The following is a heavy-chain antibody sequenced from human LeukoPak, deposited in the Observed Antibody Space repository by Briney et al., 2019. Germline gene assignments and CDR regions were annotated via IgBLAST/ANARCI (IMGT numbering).Heavy chain of an antibody. V-gene: IGHV3-7*05. D-gene: IGHD6-6*01. Sequence: SGGSLRLSCAASGFTFSSFWMSWVRQAPGKGLEWVANIKQGGSEKVYVNSVKGRFTISRDNAENSLFLQMDTLRADDTAVYYCARDPYSSTWSYGMDVWGQGTTVTVSS. CDR2: IKQGGSEK. J-gene: IGHJ6*02. CDR1: GFTFSSFW. CDR3: ARDPYSSTWSYGMDV.